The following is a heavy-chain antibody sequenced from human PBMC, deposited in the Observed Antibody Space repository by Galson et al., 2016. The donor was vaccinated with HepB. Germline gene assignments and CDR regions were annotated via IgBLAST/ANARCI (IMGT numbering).Heavy chain of an antibody. CDR2: ISDDGSSK. CDR3: AKSRHATPIDFIFNR. J-gene: IGHJ5*02. D-gene: IGHD2-21*02. CDR1: GFTFSSYG. V-gene: IGHV3-30*18. Sequence: SLRLSCAVSGFTFSSYGMHWVRQAPGKGLEWVAVISDDGSSKYYVPSVKGRFRISRDNSKDMLYLQMDSLRPEDTAGYYCAKSRHATPIDFIFNRWGQGTRVTVSS.